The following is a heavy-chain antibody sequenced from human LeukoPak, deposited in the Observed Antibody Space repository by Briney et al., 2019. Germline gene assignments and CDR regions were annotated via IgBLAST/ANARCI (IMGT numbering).Heavy chain of an antibody. J-gene: IGHJ4*02. CDR1: GFTFSNYW. CDR2: IKQDGSAI. Sequence: PGGSLRLSCAASGFTFSNYWMSWVRQAPGKGLEWLANIKQDGSAIYYLDSVKGRFTISRDNAKNSLYLQMNSLRVDDTAVYYCARSSSPYGAKPAASDYWGQGTLVTVSS. CDR3: ARSSSPYGAKPAASDY. V-gene: IGHV3-7*01. D-gene: IGHD4-17*01.